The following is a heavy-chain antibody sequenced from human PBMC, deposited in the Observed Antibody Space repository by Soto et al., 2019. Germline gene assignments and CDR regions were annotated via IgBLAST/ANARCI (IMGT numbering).Heavy chain of an antibody. J-gene: IGHJ4*02. CDR1: GFTFSSYA. V-gene: IGHV3-30-3*01. Sequence: QVQLVESGGGVVQPGRSLRLSCAASGFTFSSYAMHWVRQAPGKGLEWVAVISYDGSNKYYADSVKGRFTISRDNSKNTLYLQMNSLRAEETAVYYCARMYDYVWGSYRPFDYWGQGTLVTVSS. CDR3: ARMYDYVWGSYRPFDY. CDR2: ISYDGSNK. D-gene: IGHD3-16*02.